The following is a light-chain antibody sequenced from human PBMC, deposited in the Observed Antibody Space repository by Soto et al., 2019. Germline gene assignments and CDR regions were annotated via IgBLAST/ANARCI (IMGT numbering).Light chain of an antibody. V-gene: IGKV2-28*01. Sequence: DIVMTQSPLSLPVTPGEPASISCRSSRNLMHTNGYNYLDWYLQRPGQSPQLLIYLGSNRASGVPDRFSGSGSGTDFILRISRVEAEDVEVYYCMHTLQIPTFGQGTKVDIK. CDR2: LGS. J-gene: IGKJ1*01. CDR1: RNLMHTNGYNY. CDR3: MHTLQIPT.